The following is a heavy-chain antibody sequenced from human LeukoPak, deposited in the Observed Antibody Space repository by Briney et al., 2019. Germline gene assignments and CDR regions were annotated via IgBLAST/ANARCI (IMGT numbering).Heavy chain of an antibody. CDR1: GVSISSDNW. Sequence: PSGTPSLTCAVYGVSISSDNWWTWVRQPPGKGLEWIGETHRSGDTKYNPSLNGRVTISMDNSKNQLSLNLISVTAADTAIYFCATRHHSRTYMVPLDSWGQGTLVTVSS. CDR2: THRSGDT. CDR3: ATRHHSRTYMVPLDS. V-gene: IGHV4-4*02. J-gene: IGHJ4*02. D-gene: IGHD3-10*01.